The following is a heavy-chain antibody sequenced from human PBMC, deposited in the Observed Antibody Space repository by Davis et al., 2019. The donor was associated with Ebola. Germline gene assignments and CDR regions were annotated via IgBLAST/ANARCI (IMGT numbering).Heavy chain of an antibody. CDR1: GCTFSSYA. J-gene: IGHJ5*02. CDR2: IIPIFGTA. Sequence: SVKVSCKASGCTFSSYAISWVRQAPGQGLEWMGGIIPIFGTANYAQKLQGRFTITADESTSTAYMELCSLRSEDTAVYYCARSPPRINWCDPWGQGTLVTVSS. D-gene: IGHD1-14*01. V-gene: IGHV1-69*13. CDR3: ARSPPRINWCDP.